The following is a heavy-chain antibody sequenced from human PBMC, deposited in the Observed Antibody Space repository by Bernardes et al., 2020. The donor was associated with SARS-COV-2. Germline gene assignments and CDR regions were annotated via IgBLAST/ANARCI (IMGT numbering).Heavy chain of an antibody. CDR2: ISPDSDYI. Sequence: LRLSCAASGFSLSDYTMNWVRQAPGKGLEWVSSISPDSDYIYYADSVKGRFTISRDNAQTSLFLQMNSLRAEDTAVYYCARSIPTYGTRIAQYEDWGQGTLVTVSS. CDR3: ARSIPTYGTRIAQYED. CDR1: GFSLSDYT. D-gene: IGHD1-26*01. V-gene: IGHV3-21*01. J-gene: IGHJ4*02.